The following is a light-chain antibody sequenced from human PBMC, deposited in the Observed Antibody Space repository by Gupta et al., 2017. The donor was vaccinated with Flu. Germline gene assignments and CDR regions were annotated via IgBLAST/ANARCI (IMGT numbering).Light chain of an antibody. Sequence: EIVLTQSPATLSLSPGERATLSCRASQSVSSYLAWYQQKPGQAPRLLIFDASSRATGIPARFSGSGSGTDFTLTISSLEPEDFAVYYCQQHGNWQGTFGRGTKVEIK. V-gene: IGKV3-11*01. J-gene: IGKJ4*02. CDR2: DAS. CDR1: QSVSSY. CDR3: QQHGNWQGT.